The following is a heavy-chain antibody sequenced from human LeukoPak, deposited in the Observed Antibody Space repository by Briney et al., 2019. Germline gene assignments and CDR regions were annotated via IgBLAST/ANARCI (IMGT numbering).Heavy chain of an antibody. Sequence: PGGSLRLSCAASGFAFSSQDMGWVRQAPGKGLEWVSAISDSGGRTYYADSVKGRFTISRDNSKNTLYLQMNSLRAEDTAVYYCAKSIVGAPFWGQGTLVTVSS. CDR1: GFAFSSQD. J-gene: IGHJ4*02. CDR3: AKSIVGAPF. D-gene: IGHD1-26*01. CDR2: ISDSGGRT. V-gene: IGHV3-23*01.